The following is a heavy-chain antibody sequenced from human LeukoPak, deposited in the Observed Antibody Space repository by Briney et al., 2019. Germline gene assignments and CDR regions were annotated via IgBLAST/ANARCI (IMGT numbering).Heavy chain of an antibody. Sequence: GASVTVSCKASGYTFTSYGISWVRQAPGQGLEWMGWISAYNGNTNYAQTLQGRVTMTTDTSTSTAYMELRTLRSDDTAVCYCARERYNWNDVGHDAFDIWGQGTMVTVSS. CDR1: GYTFTSYG. D-gene: IGHD1-1*01. CDR2: ISAYNGNT. V-gene: IGHV1-18*01. J-gene: IGHJ3*02. CDR3: ARERYNWNDVGHDAFDI.